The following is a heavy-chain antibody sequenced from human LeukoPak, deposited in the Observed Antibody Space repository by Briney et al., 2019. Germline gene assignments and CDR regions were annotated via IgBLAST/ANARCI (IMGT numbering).Heavy chain of an antibody. J-gene: IGHJ4*02. CDR3: ARRYCTPSSCYSDL. Sequence: ASVKVSCKASGGTFSSYAISWVRQAPGQGLEWMGGIIPIFGTANYAQKFQGRVTITADESTSTAYMELSSLRSEDTAVYYCARRYCTPSSCYSDLWGQGTLVTVSS. CDR1: GGTFSSYA. V-gene: IGHV1-69*13. CDR2: IIPIFGTA. D-gene: IGHD2-2*01.